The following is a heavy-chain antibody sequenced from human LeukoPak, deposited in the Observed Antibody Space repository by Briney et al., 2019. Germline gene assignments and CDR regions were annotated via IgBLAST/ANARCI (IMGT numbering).Heavy chain of an antibody. V-gene: IGHV4-30-4*08. D-gene: IGHD6-13*01. Sequence: SETLSLTCTVSGGSISGSSYYWGWIRQPPGKGLEWIGYIYYSGSTYYNPSLKSRVTISVDTSKNQFSLKLSSVTAADTAVYYCARLLSSSWYGYNWFDPWGQGTLVTVSS. CDR1: GGSISGSSYY. J-gene: IGHJ5*02. CDR2: IYYSGST. CDR3: ARLLSSSWYGYNWFDP.